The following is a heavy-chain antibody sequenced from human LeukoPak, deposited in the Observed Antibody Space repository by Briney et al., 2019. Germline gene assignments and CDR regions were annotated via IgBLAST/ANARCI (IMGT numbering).Heavy chain of an antibody. Sequence: PSETLSLTCTVSGGSISSGGYYWSWIRQPPGKGLEWIGSIYYSGNTYYNPSLKSRVTISIDTSKNQFSLRLTSVTAADTAVYYCARHQYSGSYYHYWGQGTLVTVSS. CDR2: IYYSGNT. CDR1: GGSISSGGYY. J-gene: IGHJ4*02. CDR3: ARHQYSGSYYHY. V-gene: IGHV4-39*01. D-gene: IGHD1-26*01.